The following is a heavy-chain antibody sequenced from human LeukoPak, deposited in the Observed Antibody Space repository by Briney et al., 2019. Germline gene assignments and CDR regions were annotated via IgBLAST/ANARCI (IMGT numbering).Heavy chain of an antibody. CDR3: ATIKRGNVFGFFDF. J-gene: IGHJ4*02. Sequence: PSETLSLTCTVSGGSISSHYWSWVRQPPGKGLEWIGYVLDNVRTKDNPSLNSRFTLSADTSKNQFSLRLTSVTAADTAVYYCATIKRGNVFGFFDFWGQGILVTVSS. CDR1: GGSISSHY. D-gene: IGHD3-16*01. CDR2: VLDNVRT. V-gene: IGHV4-59*11.